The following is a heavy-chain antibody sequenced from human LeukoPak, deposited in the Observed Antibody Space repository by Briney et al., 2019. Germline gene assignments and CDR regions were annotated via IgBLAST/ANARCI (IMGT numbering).Heavy chain of an antibody. V-gene: IGHV3-23*01. Sequence: GGSLRLSCAVSGFTFSTFAMNWVRQAPGKGLEWVSSLSDSAVSSYYADSVKGRFTISRDNSKNTLHLQMNGLRAEDTATYYCAKAPDSSGFPSYFDSWGQGTLVAVSS. CDR2: LSDSAVSS. CDR1: GFTFSTFA. J-gene: IGHJ4*02. CDR3: AKAPDSSGFPSYFDS. D-gene: IGHD3-22*01.